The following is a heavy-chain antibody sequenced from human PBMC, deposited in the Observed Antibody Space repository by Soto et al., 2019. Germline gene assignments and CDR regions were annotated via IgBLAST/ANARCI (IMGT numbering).Heavy chain of an antibody. D-gene: IGHD7-27*01. CDR3: ARDTGDGTFDF. V-gene: IGHV1-3*01. CDR2: INAGYGNT. CDR1: GYTFSSYA. Sequence: VKVSCKASGYTFSSYAMHWVRQAPGQRLEWMGWINAGYGNTKSSQKFQDRVTISRVTSASTAYMELTSLRSEDTAVYYCARDTGDGTFDFWGQGTLVTVSS. J-gene: IGHJ4*02.